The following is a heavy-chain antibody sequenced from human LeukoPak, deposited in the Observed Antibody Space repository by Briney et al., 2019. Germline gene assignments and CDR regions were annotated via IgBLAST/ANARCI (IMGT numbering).Heavy chain of an antibody. V-gene: IGHV1-46*01. CDR1: GYTFTSYY. D-gene: IGHD3-10*01. CDR2: INPSGGST. Sequence: GASVKVSCKASGYTFTSYYMHWVRQAPGQGLEWMEIINPSGGSTSYAQKFQGRVTMTRDTSTSTVYMELSSLRSEDTAVYYCARDRNGDMVRGVITDAFDIWGQGTMVTVSS. CDR3: ARDRNGDMVRGVITDAFDI. J-gene: IGHJ3*02.